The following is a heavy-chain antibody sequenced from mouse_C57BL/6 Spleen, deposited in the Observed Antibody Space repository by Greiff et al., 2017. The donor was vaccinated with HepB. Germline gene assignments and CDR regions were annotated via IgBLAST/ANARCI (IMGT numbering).Heavy chain of an antibody. Sequence: VQLKESVAELVRPGASAKLSCTASGFNIKNTYMHWVKQRPEQGLEWIGRIDPANGNTKYAPKFQGKATITADTSSNTAYLQLSSLTSEDTAIYYCARSLNYYGSSPWFAYWGQGTLVTVSA. CDR2: IDPANGNT. D-gene: IGHD1-1*01. V-gene: IGHV14-3*01. CDR3: ARSLNYYGSSPWFAY. J-gene: IGHJ3*01. CDR1: GFNIKNTY.